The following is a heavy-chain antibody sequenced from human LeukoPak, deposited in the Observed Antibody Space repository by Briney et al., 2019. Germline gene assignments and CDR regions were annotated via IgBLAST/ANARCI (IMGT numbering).Heavy chain of an antibody. J-gene: IGHJ1*01. CDR3: ASALTTLEYFQH. CDR2: IYYSGST. D-gene: IGHD4-17*01. CDR1: GGSISSYY. Sequence: MSSETLSLTCTVSGGSISSYYWNWIRQPPGKGLEWIGYIYYSGSTNYNPSLKSRVTISVDTSKNQFSLKLSSVTAADTAVYYCASALTTLEYFQHWGRGTLVTVSS. V-gene: IGHV4-59*01.